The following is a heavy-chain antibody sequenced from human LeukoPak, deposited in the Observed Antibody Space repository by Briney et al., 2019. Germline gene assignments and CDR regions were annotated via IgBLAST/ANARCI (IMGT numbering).Heavy chain of an antibody. J-gene: IGHJ4*02. D-gene: IGHD6-19*01. CDR3: ARSSYSSGWKADLDY. CDR1: GGSISSYY. CDR2: IYYSGST. V-gene: IGHV4-59*01. Sequence: SETLSLTCTVSGGSISSYYWSWIRQPPGKGLEWIGYIYYSGSTNYNPSLKSRVTISVDTSKNQFSLKLSSVTAADTAVYYCARSSYSSGWKADLDYWGQGTLVTVSS.